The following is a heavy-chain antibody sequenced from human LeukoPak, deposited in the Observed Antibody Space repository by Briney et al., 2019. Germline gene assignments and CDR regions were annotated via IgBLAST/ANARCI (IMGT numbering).Heavy chain of an antibody. Sequence: GSLRLSCAASGFDFSFTWMTWVRQAPGKGLEWLANIKQDGSEEYCLDSVKGRFTISRDNAKNSLYLQMNSLRAEDTAVYYCARGFEHLDYWGQGTLVTVSS. J-gene: IGHJ4*02. V-gene: IGHV3-7*04. CDR2: IKQDGSEE. D-gene: IGHD1/OR15-1a*01. CDR1: GFDFSFTW. CDR3: ARGFEHLDY.